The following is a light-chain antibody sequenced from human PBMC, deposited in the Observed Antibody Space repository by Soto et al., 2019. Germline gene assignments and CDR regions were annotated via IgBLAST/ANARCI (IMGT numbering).Light chain of an antibody. CDR3: QQCDNWLRT. CDR2: GAS. CDR1: QSVGSN. Sequence: EIVMTQSPATLSVSPGERATLSCRASQSVGSNLAWYQQKPGQAPRRLIYGASTRATGIPARFSGSGSGTEFTLSISSLQSEDFAVYYCQQCDNWLRTFGQGTKVEIK. J-gene: IGKJ1*01. V-gene: IGKV3-15*01.